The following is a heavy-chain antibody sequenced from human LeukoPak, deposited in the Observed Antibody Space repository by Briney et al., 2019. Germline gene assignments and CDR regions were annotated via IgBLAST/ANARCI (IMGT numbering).Heavy chain of an antibody. CDR3: ARPREQWLGNDAFDI. CDR2: INHSGST. V-gene: IGHV4-34*01. J-gene: IGHJ3*02. Sequence: SETLSLTCAVYGGSFSGYYWSWLRQPPGKGLEWIGEINHSGSTNYNPSLKSRVTISVDTSKNQFSLRLSSVTAADSAVYYCARPREQWLGNDAFDIWGLGTMVTVSS. CDR1: GGSFSGYY. D-gene: IGHD6-19*01.